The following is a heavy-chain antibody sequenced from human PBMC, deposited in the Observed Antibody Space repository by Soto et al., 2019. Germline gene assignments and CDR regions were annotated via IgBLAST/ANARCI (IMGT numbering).Heavy chain of an antibody. CDR3: ASDVGGSGSYYAFDI. CDR1: GYTFTSYG. V-gene: IGHV1-18*01. J-gene: IGHJ3*02. CDR2: ISAYNGNT. D-gene: IGHD3-10*01. Sequence: GASVKVSCKASGYTFTSYGMSWVRQAPGQGLEWMGWISAYNGNTNYAQKLQGRVTMTTDTSTSTAYMELRSLRSDDTAVYYCASDVGGSGSYYAFDIWGQGTMVTVSS.